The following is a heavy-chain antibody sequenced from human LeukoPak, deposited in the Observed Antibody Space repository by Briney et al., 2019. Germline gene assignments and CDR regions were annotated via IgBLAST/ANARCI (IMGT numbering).Heavy chain of an antibody. Sequence: PGGSLRLSCAASGFTFSSYSMNWVRQAPGKGLEWVSYISSSSSTIYYADSVKGRFTISRDNAKNSLYLQMYSLRAEDTAVYYCARTVTTYWYFDLWGRGTLVTVSS. D-gene: IGHD4-17*01. CDR2: ISSSSSTI. CDR1: GFTFSSYS. CDR3: ARTVTTYWYFDL. J-gene: IGHJ2*01. V-gene: IGHV3-48*01.